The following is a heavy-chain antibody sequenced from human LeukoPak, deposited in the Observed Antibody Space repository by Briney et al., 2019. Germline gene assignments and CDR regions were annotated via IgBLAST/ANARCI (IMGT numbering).Heavy chain of an antibody. CDR1: GFTFSSYG. CDR3: AKGDNSGWSLDY. V-gene: IGHV3-33*06. Sequence: GESLKISCAASGFTFSSYGMHWVRQAPGKGLEWVAVIWYDGSNKYYADSVKGRFTISRDNSKNTLYLQMNSLRAEDTAVYYCAKGDNSGWSLDYWGQGTLVTVSS. J-gene: IGHJ4*02. CDR2: IWYDGSNK. D-gene: IGHD6-19*01.